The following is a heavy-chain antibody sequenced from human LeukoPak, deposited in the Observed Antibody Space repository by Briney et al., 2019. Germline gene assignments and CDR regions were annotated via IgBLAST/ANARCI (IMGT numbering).Heavy chain of an antibody. V-gene: IGHV1-2*02. CDR1: GYTFSGYY. D-gene: IGHD4-11*01. CDR2: INPSTGGT. Sequence: ASVKVSCKTSGYTFSGYYIHWVRQAPGQGLEWMGWINPSTGGTNYAQTFQGRVVLTSDTSIDTAYVDLSSLKSDDTAIYYCAKALVSNYGHDAFDIWGQGTMVTVSS. J-gene: IGHJ3*02. CDR3: AKALVSNYGHDAFDI.